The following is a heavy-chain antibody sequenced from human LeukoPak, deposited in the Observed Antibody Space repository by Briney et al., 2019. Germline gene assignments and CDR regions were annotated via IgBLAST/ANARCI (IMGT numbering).Heavy chain of an antibody. D-gene: IGHD6-19*01. J-gene: IGHJ5*02. Sequence: GESLKISCKGSGYSFTSYWIGWVRQMPGKGLEWMGIIYPGDSDTRYSPSFQGQVTISVDKSISTAYLQWSSLRASDTAMYYCARLASSLIDPSGWFDPWGQGTLVIVSS. CDR1: GYSFTSYW. V-gene: IGHV5-51*01. CDR2: IYPGDSDT. CDR3: ARLASSLIDPSGWFDP.